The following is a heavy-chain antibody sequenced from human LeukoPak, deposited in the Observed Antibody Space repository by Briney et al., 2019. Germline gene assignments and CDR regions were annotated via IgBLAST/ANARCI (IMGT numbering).Heavy chain of an antibody. CDR1: GGSISSYY. V-gene: IGHV4-59*01. J-gene: IGHJ6*02. Sequence: SETLSLTCTVSGGSISSYYWSWIRQPPGKGLEWIGYIYYSGSTNYNPSLKSRVTISVDTSKTQFSLKLSFVTAADTAVYYCARDTQDYGMDVWGQGTTVTVSS. CDR2: IYYSGST. CDR3: ARDTQDYGMDV.